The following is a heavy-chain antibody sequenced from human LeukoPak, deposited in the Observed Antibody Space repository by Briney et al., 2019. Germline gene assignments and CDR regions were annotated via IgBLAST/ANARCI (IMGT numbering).Heavy chain of an antibody. D-gene: IGHD3-22*01. CDR2: ISAYNGNT. J-gene: IGHJ4*02. CDR3: ARGTINPAYYYDNSGLHYFDY. CDR1: GYTFTSYG. Sequence: GASVKVSCKASGYTFTSYGISWVRQAPGQGLEWMGWISAYNGNTNYAQKLQGRVTMTTDTSTSTAYMEMSSLRSEDTAMYYCARGTINPAYYYDNSGLHYFDYWGQGTLVTVSS. V-gene: IGHV1-18*01.